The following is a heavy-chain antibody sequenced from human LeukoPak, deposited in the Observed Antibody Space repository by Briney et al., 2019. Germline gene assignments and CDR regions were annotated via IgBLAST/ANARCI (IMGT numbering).Heavy chain of an antibody. CDR2: SHINGGS. D-gene: IGHD5-12*01. CDR1: DASITTHH. J-gene: IGHJ4*02. CDR3: ARGDIDWLRSPGALYYFDY. V-gene: IGHV4-59*11. Sequence: SETLSLTCTVSDASITTHHWSWIRQSPGKGLEWIGYSHINGGSSYNPSLKSRVTISLDTSENHFSLRLNSVTAADTAVYFCARGDIDWLRSPGALYYFDYWGQGILVTVSS.